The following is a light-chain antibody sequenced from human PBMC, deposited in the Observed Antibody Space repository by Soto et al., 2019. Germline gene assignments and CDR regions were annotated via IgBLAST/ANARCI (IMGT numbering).Light chain of an antibody. CDR3: QAWDSSTGV. CDR2: QDS. V-gene: IGLV3-1*01. J-gene: IGLJ2*01. Sequence: SYELTQPPSVSVSPGQTASITCSGDTLGDKYACWYQQKPGQSPVLVIYQDSKRPSGIPERFSGSNSGNTATLTISGTQAMDEADYYGQAWDSSTGVFGGGTKVTVL. CDR1: TLGDKY.